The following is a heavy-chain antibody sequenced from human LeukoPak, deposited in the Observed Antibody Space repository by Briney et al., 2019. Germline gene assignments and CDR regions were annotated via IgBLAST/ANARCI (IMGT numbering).Heavy chain of an antibody. Sequence: GGSLRLSCAGSGFTFSNYAMNWVRQAPGKGLEWVSSISESGDTTDYADSVKGWFTISRDNSKNTLYLQMNSLRAEDTAVYYCAKGSRYYYDSSGGRDAFDIWGQGTMVTVSS. CDR3: AKGSRYYYDSSGGRDAFDI. J-gene: IGHJ3*02. V-gene: IGHV3-23*01. D-gene: IGHD3-22*01. CDR1: GFTFSNYA. CDR2: ISESGDTT.